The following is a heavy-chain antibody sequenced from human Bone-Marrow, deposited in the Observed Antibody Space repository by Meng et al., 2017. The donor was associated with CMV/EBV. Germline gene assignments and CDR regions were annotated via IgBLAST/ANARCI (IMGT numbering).Heavy chain of an antibody. CDR2: MNPNSGNT. J-gene: IGHJ6*02. Sequence: ASVKVSCKASGYTFTTYDINWVRQATGQGLEWMGWMNPNSGNTGYAQKFQGRVTMTRSTSETTAYMELSSLRSEDTAVYYCARLDIVVVPARNEYYYYGMDVWGQGTTVTVSS. CDR1: GYTFTTYD. D-gene: IGHD2-2*03. CDR3: ARLDIVVVPARNEYYYYGMDV. V-gene: IGHV1-8*01.